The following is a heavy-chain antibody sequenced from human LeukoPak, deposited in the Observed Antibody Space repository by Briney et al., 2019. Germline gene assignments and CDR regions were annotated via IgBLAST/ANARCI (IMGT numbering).Heavy chain of an antibody. CDR1: GFTFSSYW. D-gene: IGHD2-15*01. CDR2: IYHSGST. Sequence: PGGSLRLSCAASGFTFSSYWMSWVRQPPGKGLEWIGSIYHSGSTYYNPSLKSRVTISVDTSKNQFSLKLSSVTAADTAVYYCARGDCSGGSCYAGYMDVWGKGTTVTVSS. J-gene: IGHJ6*03. CDR3: ARGDCSGGSCYAGYMDV. V-gene: IGHV4-38-2*01.